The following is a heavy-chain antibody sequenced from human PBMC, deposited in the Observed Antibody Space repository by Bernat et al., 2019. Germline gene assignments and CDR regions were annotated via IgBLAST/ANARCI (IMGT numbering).Heavy chain of an antibody. V-gene: IGHV5-51*01. CDR1: GYSFTSYW. CDR2: IYPGDSDT. J-gene: IGHJ2*01. CDR3: ARRPSSSSWYFNWYFDL. D-gene: IGHD6-13*01. Sequence: EVQLVQSGAEVKKPGESLKISCKGSGYSFTSYWIGWVRQMPGKGLEWMGIIYPGDSDTRYSPSFQGQVTISADKSISTAYVQWSSLKASDTAMYYCARRPSSSSWYFNWYFDLWGRGTLVTVSS.